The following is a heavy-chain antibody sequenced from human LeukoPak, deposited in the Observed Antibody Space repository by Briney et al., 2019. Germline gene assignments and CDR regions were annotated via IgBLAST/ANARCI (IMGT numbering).Heavy chain of an antibody. CDR2: ISSSSSYI. Sequence: GGSLRLSCAASGFTFSSYSMNWVRQAPGKGLEWVSYISSSSSYIYCADSVKGRFTISRDNAENSLYLQMNSLRAEDTAVYYCARDARYSHAGLLDYWGQGTLVTVSS. CDR3: ARDARYSHAGLLDY. J-gene: IGHJ4*02. CDR1: GFTFSSYS. D-gene: IGHD2-2*02. V-gene: IGHV3-21*01.